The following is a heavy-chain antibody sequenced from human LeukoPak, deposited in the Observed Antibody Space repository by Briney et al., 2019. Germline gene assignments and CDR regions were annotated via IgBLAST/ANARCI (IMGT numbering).Heavy chain of an antibody. D-gene: IGHD4-17*01. CDR3: AKNLTVTYFNY. J-gene: IGHJ4*02. CDR2: IGGSGCST. V-gene: IGHV3-23*01. CDR1: GFTFSTYA. Sequence: PGGSLRLSCAASGFTFSTYAMSWVRQAPGKGLQWVSAIGGSGCSTYYADSVRGRFTISRDNSKNTLYLQMHSLRAEDSAVYYCAKNLTVTYFNYWGQGTLVTVSS.